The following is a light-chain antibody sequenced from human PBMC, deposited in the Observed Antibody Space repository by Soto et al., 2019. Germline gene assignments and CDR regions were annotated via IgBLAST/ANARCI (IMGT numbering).Light chain of an antibody. Sequence: QSVLTQPASVSGAPGQSITISCTGTSSDVGSYNLVSRYQQHPGKAPKLMIYEVSKRPSGVSNRFSGSKSGNTASLTISGLQAEDEADCYCCSYAGSSTYVFGTGTKVTVL. CDR3: CSYAGSSTYV. V-gene: IGLV2-23*02. CDR2: EVS. CDR1: SSDVGSYNL. J-gene: IGLJ1*01.